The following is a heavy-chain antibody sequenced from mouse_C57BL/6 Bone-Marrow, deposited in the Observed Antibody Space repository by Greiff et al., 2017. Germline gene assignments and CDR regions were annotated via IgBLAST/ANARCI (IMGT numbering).Heavy chain of an antibody. CDR2: IDPNSGGT. V-gene: IGHV1-72*01. CDR3: ARRGRHSGGFAD. Sequence: QVQLKQPGAELVKPGASVKLSCKASGYTFTSYWMHWVKQRPGRGLEWIGRIDPNSGGTKYNEKFKSKATLTVDKPSSTAYMQRSSLTSEYAVVYYGARRGRHSGGFADWGKGTLVTVSA. D-gene: IGHD3-2*01. J-gene: IGHJ3*01. CDR1: GYTFTSYW.